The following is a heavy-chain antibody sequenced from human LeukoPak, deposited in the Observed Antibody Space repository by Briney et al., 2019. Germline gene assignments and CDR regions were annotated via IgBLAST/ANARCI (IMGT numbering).Heavy chain of an antibody. V-gene: IGHV1-2*02. CDR2: TNPNSGGT. CDR1: GYTFTGYY. J-gene: IGHJ4*02. D-gene: IGHD2-2*01. Sequence: ASVKVSCKASGYTFTGYYMHWVRQAPGQGREWMGWTNPNSGGTNYAQKFQGRVTMTRDTSISTAYMELSRLRSDDTAVYYCARMKASKDIVVVPAAMLPFDYWGQGTLVTVSS. CDR3: ARMKASKDIVVVPAAMLPFDY.